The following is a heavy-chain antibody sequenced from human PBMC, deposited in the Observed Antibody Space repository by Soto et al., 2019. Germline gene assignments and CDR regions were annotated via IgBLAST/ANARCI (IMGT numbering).Heavy chain of an antibody. V-gene: IGHV1-69*18. CDR1: GGTFNSYS. CDR3: ARAAVLTFTRFYDVDA. D-gene: IGHD6-13*01. J-gene: IGHJ6*02. CDR2: LIPMFGTT. Sequence: QVQLVQSGAEVKTPGSSVKVSCEASGGTFNSYSINWVRQSPGQGLEWMGRLIPMFGTTDYGQRFQGRVTFTADESTNPASMEVTNLTSEDTAVYYCARAAVLTFTRFYDVDAWGQGTTVTVSS.